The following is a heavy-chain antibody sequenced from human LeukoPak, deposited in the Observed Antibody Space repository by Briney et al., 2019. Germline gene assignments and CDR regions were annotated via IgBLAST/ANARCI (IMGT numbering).Heavy chain of an antibody. CDR3: ARGAVTPDH. Sequence: SETLSLTCTVSGGSINNYFWSWIRQPPGKGLEWIGYIYYSGTTNYNPSLKSRVTISVDTSKNQFSLNLRSVTAADTAVYFCARGAVTPDHWGQGTLVTVSS. CDR2: IYYSGTT. J-gene: IGHJ4*02. D-gene: IGHD4-17*01. CDR1: GGSINNYF. V-gene: IGHV4-59*01.